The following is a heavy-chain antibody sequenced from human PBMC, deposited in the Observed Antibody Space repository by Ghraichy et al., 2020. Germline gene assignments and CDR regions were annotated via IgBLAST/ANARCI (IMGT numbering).Heavy chain of an antibody. Sequence: GESLNISCAASGFTFSSYAMSWVRQAPGKGLEWVSAISGSGGSTYYADSVKGRFTISRDNSKNTLYLQMNSLRAEDTAVYYCAKDQGAGFDYWGQGTLVTVSS. J-gene: IGHJ4*02. CDR1: GFTFSSYA. CDR2: ISGSGGST. V-gene: IGHV3-23*01. CDR3: AKDQGAGFDY. D-gene: IGHD6-19*01.